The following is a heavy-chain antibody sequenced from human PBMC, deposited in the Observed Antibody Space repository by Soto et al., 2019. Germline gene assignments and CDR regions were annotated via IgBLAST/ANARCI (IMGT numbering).Heavy chain of an antibody. CDR2: TSFSGGRT. CDR3: AKDSRAFCGGDCSKDY. Sequence: GGSLRLSCAASGFIFSNYAMTWVRQGPGRGLEWVSTTSFSGGRTYYADSVKGRFTISRDNSNNTLFLQMSSLRAEDTAIYYCAKDSRAFCGGDCSKDYWGQGTLVTVSS. D-gene: IGHD2-21*02. J-gene: IGHJ4*02. V-gene: IGHV3-23*01. CDR1: GFIFSNYA.